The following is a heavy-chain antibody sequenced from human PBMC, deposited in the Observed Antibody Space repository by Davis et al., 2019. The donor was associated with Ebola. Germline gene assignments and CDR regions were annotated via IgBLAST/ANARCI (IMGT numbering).Heavy chain of an antibody. CDR2: SSGIGGST. V-gene: IGHV3-23*01. J-gene: IGHJ6*04. CDR3: AKSGLSFGVVKYHYGMDV. Sequence: GGSLRLSCAASGFTFTNAWTSWVRQSPGKGLEWFSASSGIGGSTYYADSVKGRFTISRDNSKKTLYLQMNSLRAEDTAVYYCAKSGLSFGVVKYHYGMDVWGKGTTVTVSS. D-gene: IGHD3-3*01. CDR1: GFTFTNAW.